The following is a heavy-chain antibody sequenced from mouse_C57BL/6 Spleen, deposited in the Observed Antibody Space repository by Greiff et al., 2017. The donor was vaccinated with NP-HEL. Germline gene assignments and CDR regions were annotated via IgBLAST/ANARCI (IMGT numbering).Heavy chain of an antibody. CDR3: ARSGAYYSNFAMDY. D-gene: IGHD2-12*01. CDR2: IYPGDGDT. J-gene: IGHJ4*01. Sequence: LVESGPELVKPGASVKISCKASGYAFSSSWMNWVKQRPGKGLEWIGRIYPGDGDTNYNGKFKGKATLTADKSSSTAYMQLSSLTSEDSAVYFCARSGAYYSNFAMDYWGQGTSVTVSS. V-gene: IGHV1-82*01. CDR1: GYAFSSSW.